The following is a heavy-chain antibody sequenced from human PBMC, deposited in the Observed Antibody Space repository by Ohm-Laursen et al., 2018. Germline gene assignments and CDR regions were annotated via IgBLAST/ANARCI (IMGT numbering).Heavy chain of an antibody. CDR3: AKRGDYYYGMDV. CDR1: GFTLSNHG. Sequence: SLRLSCAASGFTLSNHGMHWVRQAPGKGLEWVTIIWDNGVTKYYADSVKGRFTISRDNSKNTLYLQMNSLRAEDTAVYYCAKRGDYYYGMDVWGQGTTVTVSS. V-gene: IGHV3-33*06. J-gene: IGHJ6*02. D-gene: IGHD3-10*01. CDR2: IWDNGVTK.